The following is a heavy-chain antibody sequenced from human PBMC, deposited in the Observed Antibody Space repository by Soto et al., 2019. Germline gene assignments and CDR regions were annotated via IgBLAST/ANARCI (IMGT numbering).Heavy chain of an antibody. Sequence: ASVEVTCKASGYTLTSYYMRWVRQAPGQGLEWMGIINPSGGSTSYAQKFQGRVTMTRDTSTSTVYMELSSLSSEDTAVYYCARDGVGLYYFDYWGQGTLVTVSS. CDR2: INPSGGST. CDR3: ARDGVGLYYFDY. CDR1: GYTLTSYY. V-gene: IGHV1-46*03. J-gene: IGHJ4*02. D-gene: IGHD3-16*01.